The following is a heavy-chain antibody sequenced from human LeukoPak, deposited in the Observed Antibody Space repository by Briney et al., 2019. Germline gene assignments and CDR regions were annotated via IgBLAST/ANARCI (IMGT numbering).Heavy chain of an antibody. V-gene: IGHV4-34*01. Sequence: SETLSLTCAVYGGSFSGYYWSWIRQPPGKGLEWIGEINHSGSTNYNPSLKSRVTISVDTSKNQFSLKLSSVTAADTAVYYCARHASYDPGSRDWFDPWGQGTLVTVSS. CDR2: INHSGST. CDR3: ARHASYDPGSRDWFDP. D-gene: IGHD1-1*01. CDR1: GGSFSGYY. J-gene: IGHJ5*02.